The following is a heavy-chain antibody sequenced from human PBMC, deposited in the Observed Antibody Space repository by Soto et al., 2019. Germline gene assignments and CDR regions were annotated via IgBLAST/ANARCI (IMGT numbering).Heavy chain of an antibody. CDR2: LYYSGST. Sequence: QVQLQESGPGLVKPSQTLSLTCTVSGGSISSGDYYWIWIRQHPGKGLEWIGYLYYSGSTYYNPSLKSRVTISVDTSKNQFALKLSSVTAADTAVYYCARWWSGSRQGFDPWGQGTLVTVSS. CDR3: ARWWSGSRQGFDP. CDR1: GGSISSGDYY. D-gene: IGHD3-3*01. V-gene: IGHV4-31*03. J-gene: IGHJ5*02.